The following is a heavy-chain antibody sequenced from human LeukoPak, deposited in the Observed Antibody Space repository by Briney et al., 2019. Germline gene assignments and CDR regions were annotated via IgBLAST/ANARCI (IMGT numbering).Heavy chain of an antibody. V-gene: IGHV1-18*01. J-gene: IGHJ3*02. CDR2: ISAYNGNT. CDR1: GYTFTSYG. D-gene: IGHD3-3*01. Sequence: ASVKVSCNASGYTFTSYGISWVRQAPGQGLEWMGWISAYNGNTNYAQKLQGGVTMTTDTSTSTAYTELRSLRSDDTAVYYCARVEPFTIFGVVRTGGAFDIWGQGTMVTVSP. CDR3: ARVEPFTIFGVVRTGGAFDI.